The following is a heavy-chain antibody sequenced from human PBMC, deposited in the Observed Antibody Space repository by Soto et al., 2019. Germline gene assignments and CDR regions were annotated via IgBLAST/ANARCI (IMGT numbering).Heavy chain of an antibody. D-gene: IGHD2-15*01. CDR2: IYYSGST. Sequence: SETLSLTCTVSGGSISSHYWSWLRQPPGKGLEWIGYIYYSGSTNYNPSLKSRVTISVDTSKNQFSLKLSSVTAADTAVYYCARGPKYCSGGSCYPRAFDYWGQGTLVTVSS. CDR1: GGSISSHY. CDR3: ARGPKYCSGGSCYPRAFDY. V-gene: IGHV4-59*11. J-gene: IGHJ4*02.